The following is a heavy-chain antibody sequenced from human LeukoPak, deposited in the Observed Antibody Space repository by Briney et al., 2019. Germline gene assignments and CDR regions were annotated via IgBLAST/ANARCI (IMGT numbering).Heavy chain of an antibody. D-gene: IGHD3-10*01. CDR2: ISGSGGST. CDR1: GFTFSSYA. Sequence: GGSLRLSCAASGFTFSSYAMSRVRQAPGKGLEWVSAISGSGGSTYYADSVKGRFTISRDNSKNTLYLQMNSLRAEDTAVYYCAEPYGSGSYGHNWFDPWGQGTLVTVSS. J-gene: IGHJ5*02. V-gene: IGHV3-23*01. CDR3: AEPYGSGSYGHNWFDP.